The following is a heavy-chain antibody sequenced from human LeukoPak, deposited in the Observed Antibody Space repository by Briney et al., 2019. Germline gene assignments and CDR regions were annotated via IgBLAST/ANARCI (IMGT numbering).Heavy chain of an antibody. Sequence: GGSLRLSCAASGFTFSSYWMSWVRQAPGKGLEWVGNINQDGSEKYYVDSVKGRFTISRDNAKNSLYLQMNSLRAEDTAVYHCAITGSLRYFDYWGQGTLVTVSS. CDR2: INQDGSEK. J-gene: IGHJ4*02. D-gene: IGHD7-27*01. CDR1: GFTFSSYW. V-gene: IGHV3-7*01. CDR3: AITGSLRYFDY.